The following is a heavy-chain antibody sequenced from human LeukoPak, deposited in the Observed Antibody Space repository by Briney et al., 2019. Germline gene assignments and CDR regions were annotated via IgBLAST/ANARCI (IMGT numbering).Heavy chain of an antibody. V-gene: IGHV3-64*01. CDR3: ARVLRDASGYYDY. J-gene: IGHJ4*02. CDR2: ISIHGGDT. CDR1: GFPFSSYA. D-gene: IGHD3-22*01. Sequence: GGSLRLSCAASGFPFSSYAMHWVRQAPGKGLEYVSAISIHGGDTYYANSVKGRFTISRDNSKNTLYLQMGSLGAEDMAVYYCARVLRDASGYYDYWGQGTLVTVSS.